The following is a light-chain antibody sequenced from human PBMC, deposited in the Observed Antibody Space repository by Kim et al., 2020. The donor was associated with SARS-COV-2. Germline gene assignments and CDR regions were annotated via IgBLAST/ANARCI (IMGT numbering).Light chain of an antibody. CDR2: DAS. V-gene: IGKV3-11*01. CDR1: QSVSSY. J-gene: IGKJ4*01. CDR3: QRRSNWLT. Sequence: EIVLTQSPVTLSLSPGERATLSCRASQSVSSYLAWYQQKPGQAPRLLIYDASNRATGIPARFSGSGSGTDFTLTISSLEPEDFAVYYCQRRSNWLTFGGGTKVGIK.